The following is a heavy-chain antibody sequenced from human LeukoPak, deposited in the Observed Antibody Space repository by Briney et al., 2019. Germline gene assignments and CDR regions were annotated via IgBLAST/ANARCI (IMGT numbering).Heavy chain of an antibody. CDR1: GFTFSSYG. Sequence: GGSLRLSCAASGFTFSSYGMHWVRQAPGKGLEWVAVISYDGSNKYYADSVKGRFTISRDNSKNTLYLRMNSLRGEGTAVYYCAKDGSSVAVFHYWGQGTLVTVSS. V-gene: IGHV3-30*18. J-gene: IGHJ4*02. D-gene: IGHD6-19*01. CDR3: AKDGSSVAVFHY. CDR2: ISYDGSNK.